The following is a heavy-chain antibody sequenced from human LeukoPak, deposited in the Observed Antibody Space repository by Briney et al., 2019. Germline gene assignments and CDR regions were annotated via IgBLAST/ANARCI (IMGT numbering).Heavy chain of an antibody. D-gene: IGHD3-22*01. CDR1: GYTFTSYY. CDR2: INPSGGST. J-gene: IGHJ6*03. CDR3: ASQARSSGYGGYYYYMDV. Sequence: ASVKVPCKAPGYTFTSYYMHWVRQAPGQGLEWMGIINPSGGSTSYAQKFQGRVTMTRDTSTSTVYMELSSLRSEDTAVYYCASQARSSGYGGYYYYMDVWGKGTTVTISS. V-gene: IGHV1-46*01.